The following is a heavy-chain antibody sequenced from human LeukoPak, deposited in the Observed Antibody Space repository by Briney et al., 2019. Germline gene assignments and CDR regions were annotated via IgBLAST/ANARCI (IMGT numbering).Heavy chain of an antibody. Sequence: SETLSLTCIISGGSISNYYWSWIRQPPGKGLEWIGYVYYTGSSNSNPSLKSRVTISIDTSNNQFSLKLSSVTAADTAMYYCAREVIAAHNWFDPWGQGTLVTVSS. CDR3: AREVIAAHNWFDP. D-gene: IGHD6-6*01. CDR2: VYYTGSS. V-gene: IGHV4-59*01. J-gene: IGHJ5*02. CDR1: GGSISNYY.